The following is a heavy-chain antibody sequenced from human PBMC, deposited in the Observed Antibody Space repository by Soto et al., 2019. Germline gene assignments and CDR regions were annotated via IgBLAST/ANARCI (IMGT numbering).Heavy chain of an antibody. Sequence: QVQLQESGPGLVKPSETLSLTCTVSGGSVSSGSYYWSWIRQPPGKGLEWIGYIYYSGSTNYNPSLTSRVTLSVDTSKNQFPLKRSSVTAADTAVYYCASGIVVVPADIWGGDGNWFDPWGQGTLVTVSS. V-gene: IGHV4-61*01. CDR2: IYYSGST. CDR3: ASGIVVVPADIWGGDGNWFDP. CDR1: GGSVSSGSYY. D-gene: IGHD2-2*02. J-gene: IGHJ5*02.